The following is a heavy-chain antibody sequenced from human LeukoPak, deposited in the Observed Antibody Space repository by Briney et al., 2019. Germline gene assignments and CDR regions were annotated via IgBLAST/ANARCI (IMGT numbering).Heavy chain of an antibody. J-gene: IGHJ4*02. CDR1: GIPVNSVW. Sequence: GGSLRLSCGVSGIPVNSVWMSWVRQAPAKGLEWIGRIQSKADGGTTDYTASVRGRFTISSADSEDTLYLQMSSLESEDTAVYHCVTESSDRFDSHYFDCWGQGTLVTVS. D-gene: IGHD6-19*01. V-gene: IGHV3-15*01. CDR2: IQSKADGGTT. CDR3: VTESSDRFDSHYFDC.